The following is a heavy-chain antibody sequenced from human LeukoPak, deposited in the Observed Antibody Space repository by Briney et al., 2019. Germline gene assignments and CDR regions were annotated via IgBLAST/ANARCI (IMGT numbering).Heavy chain of an antibody. J-gene: IGHJ3*02. CDR3: ARPQYYYDSSGSNHDAFDI. Sequence: SETLSLTCTVSGGSISSSSYYWGWIRQPPGKGLEWIGSIYYSGSTYYNPSLKSRVTISVDTSKNQFSLKLSSVTAADTAVYYCARPQYYYDSSGSNHDAFDIWGQGTMVTVSS. V-gene: IGHV4-39*01. CDR1: GGSISSSSYY. CDR2: IYYSGST. D-gene: IGHD3-22*01.